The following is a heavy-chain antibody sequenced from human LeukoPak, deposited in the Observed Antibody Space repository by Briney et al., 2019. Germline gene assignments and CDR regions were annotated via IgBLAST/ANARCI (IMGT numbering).Heavy chain of an antibody. CDR2: IYYSGST. D-gene: IGHD6-13*01. V-gene: IGHV4-39*07. CDR3: ARAPALRTGYSSSWYTTRLLNGYNSPY. CDR1: GGSISSSSYY. Sequence: SETLSLTCTVSGGSISSSSYYWGWIRQPPGKGLEWIGSIYYSGSTYYNPSLKSRVTISVDTSKNQFSLKLSSVTAADTAVYYCARAPALRTGYSSSWYTTRLLNGYNSPYWGQGTLVTVSS. J-gene: IGHJ4*02.